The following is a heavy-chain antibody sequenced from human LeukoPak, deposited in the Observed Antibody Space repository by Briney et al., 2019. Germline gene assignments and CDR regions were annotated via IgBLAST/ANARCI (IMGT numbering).Heavy chain of an antibody. CDR2: ISHDGYHE. CDR3: ARHRSSWLIDY. J-gene: IGHJ4*02. CDR1: GFAFSQFT. V-gene: IGHV3-30-3*01. D-gene: IGHD6-6*01. Sequence: GGSLRLSCAASGFAFSQFTVHWVRQAPGKGLEWVAVISHDGYHEYYADSVKGRFTISRDNSKNTLYLQMNSLRAEDTAVYYCARHRSSWLIDYWGQGTLVTVSS.